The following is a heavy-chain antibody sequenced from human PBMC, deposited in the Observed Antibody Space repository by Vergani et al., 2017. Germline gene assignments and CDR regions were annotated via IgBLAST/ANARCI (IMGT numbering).Heavy chain of an antibody. J-gene: IGHJ5*02. Sequence: QVQLQESGPGLVKPSETLSLTCTVSGYSISSGYYWGWIRLPPGKGLEWIGSIYHSGSTYYNPSLKSRVTISVDTSKNQFSLKLSSVTAADTAVYYCARVVSGQQLVAEWFDPWGQGTLVTVSS. V-gene: IGHV4-38-2*02. CDR1: GYSISSGYY. CDR2: IYHSGST. D-gene: IGHD6-13*01. CDR3: ARVVSGQQLVAEWFDP.